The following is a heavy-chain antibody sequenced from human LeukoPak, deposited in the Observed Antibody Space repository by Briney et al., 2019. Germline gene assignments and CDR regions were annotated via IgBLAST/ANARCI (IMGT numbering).Heavy chain of an antibody. CDR3: ARGVPAAIYYYYGMDV. D-gene: IGHD2-2*02. CDR1: GFTFSSYA. Sequence: PGGSLRLSCAASGFTFSSYAMHWVRQAPGKGLEWVAVISYDGSNKYYADSVKGRFTISRDNSKNTLYLQMNCLRAKDTAVYYCARGVPAAIYYYYGMDVWGQGTTVTVSS. CDR2: ISYDGSNK. V-gene: IGHV3-30-3*01. J-gene: IGHJ6*02.